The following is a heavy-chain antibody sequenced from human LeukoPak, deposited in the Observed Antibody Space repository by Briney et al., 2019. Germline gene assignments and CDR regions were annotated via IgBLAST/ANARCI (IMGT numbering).Heavy chain of an antibody. V-gene: IGHV4-34*01. CDR2: INHSGST. J-gene: IGHJ5*02. CDR3: ARHKSWNYDYVWGSYRLNWFDP. Sequence: SETLSLTCAVYGGSFSGYYWSWIRQPPGKGLEWLGEINHSGSTNYNPSLKSRVTISVDTSKNQFSLKLSSVTAADTAVYYCARHKSWNYDYVWGSYRLNWFDPWGQGTLVTVSS. CDR1: GGSFSGYY. D-gene: IGHD3-16*02.